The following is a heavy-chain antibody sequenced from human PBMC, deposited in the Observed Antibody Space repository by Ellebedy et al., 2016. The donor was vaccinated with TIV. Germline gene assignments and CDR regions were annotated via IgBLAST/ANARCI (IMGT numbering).Heavy chain of an antibody. V-gene: IGHV3-7*01. CDR1: GFSFRSYW. CDR2: IYQDGSDK. Sequence: GESLKISCAASGFSFRSYWMSWVRQAPGKGLEWVANIYQDGSDKYYVDSVKGRFTISRDNAKNSLYLQLNSLRVEDTAVYYCARRGSYGDYAVQVNNWFDRWGQGTLVTV. CDR3: ARRGSYGDYAVQVNNWFDR. D-gene: IGHD4-17*01. J-gene: IGHJ5*02.